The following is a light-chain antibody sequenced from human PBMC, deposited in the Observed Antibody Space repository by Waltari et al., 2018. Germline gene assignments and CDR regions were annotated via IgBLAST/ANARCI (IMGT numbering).Light chain of an antibody. V-gene: IGKV1-12*01. J-gene: IGKJ5*01. CDR1: QGIDNW. CDR2: AAY. Sequence: DIQMTQSPSSVSASIGDRVTITCRACQGIDNWLAWYQQKPGKAPKLLISAAYNLHSGVPSRFSGSRSETEFTLTINNLQPEDFATYFCQQAKSFPITFGQGTQLEIK. CDR3: QQAKSFPIT.